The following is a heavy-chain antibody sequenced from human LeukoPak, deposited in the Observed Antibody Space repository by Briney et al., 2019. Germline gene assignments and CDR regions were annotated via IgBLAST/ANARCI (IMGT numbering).Heavy chain of an antibody. CDR2: IYPGDSDT. J-gene: IGHJ5*02. V-gene: IGHV5-51*01. CDR3: AYYGSGTYNWFDP. CDR1: GYSFTSYW. Sequence: RGESLKISCKGSGYSFTSYWIGWVRQMPGKGLEWMAIIYPGDSDTRYSPSFQGQVTISADKSISTAYLQWSSLKASDTAMYYCAYYGSGTYNWFDPWGQGTLVTVSS. D-gene: IGHD3-10*01.